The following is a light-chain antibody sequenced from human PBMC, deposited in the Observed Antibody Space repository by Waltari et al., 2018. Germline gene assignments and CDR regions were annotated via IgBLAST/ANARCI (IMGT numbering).Light chain of an antibody. CDR3: CSYGGRTNLI. CDR2: EGT. Sequence: QSALTQPASLSGSPGQSITISCTGTSNDIGSSNFVSWYQHHPGKAPKAIIYEGTMRPSGGSNRFSGSKSFNTASLTISGLQPEDEADYYCCSYGGRTNLIFGGGTKLTVL. J-gene: IGLJ2*01. CDR1: SNDIGSSNF. V-gene: IGLV2-23*01.